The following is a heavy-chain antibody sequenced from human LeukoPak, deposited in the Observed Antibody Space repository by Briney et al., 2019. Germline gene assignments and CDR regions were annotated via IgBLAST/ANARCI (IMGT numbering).Heavy chain of an antibody. Sequence: SVKVSCKASGGTFSSYAISWVRQAPGQGLEWMGGIIPIFGTANCAQKFQGRVTITADESTSTAYMELSSLRSEDTAVYYCARGIDGGSYSDYWGQGTLVTVSS. J-gene: IGHJ4*02. CDR3: ARGIDGGSYSDY. D-gene: IGHD1-26*01. CDR2: IIPIFGTA. CDR1: GGTFSSYA. V-gene: IGHV1-69*13.